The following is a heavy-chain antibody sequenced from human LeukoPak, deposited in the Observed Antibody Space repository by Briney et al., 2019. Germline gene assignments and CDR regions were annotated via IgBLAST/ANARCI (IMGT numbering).Heavy chain of an antibody. J-gene: IGHJ4*02. D-gene: IGHD1-1*01. CDR1: GYTFTSYY. V-gene: IGHV1-46*01. CDR2: INPSGGST. CDR3: ARDQGGRYNWNDVADY. Sequence: ASVKVSCKASGYTFTSYYMHWVRQAPGQGLEWMGIINPSGGSTSYAQKFQGRVTMTRDTSTSTVYMELSSLRSEDTAVYYCARDQGGRYNWNDVADYWGQGTLVTVYS.